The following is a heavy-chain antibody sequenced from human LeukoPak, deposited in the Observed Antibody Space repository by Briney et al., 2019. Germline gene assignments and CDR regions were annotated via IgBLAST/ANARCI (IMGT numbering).Heavy chain of an antibody. V-gene: IGHV4-39*01. J-gene: IGHJ4*02. D-gene: IGHD1-26*01. CDR1: GVSITNRAYF. CDR2: TAYSGNT. CDR3: ARPLLKYVGATPFAY. Sequence: PSETLSLTCTVSGVSITNRAYFWAWLRQPPGKGLEWVGSTAYSGNTYPTPSLRSRITLSVDLSKNQFSLRLSSVTAADTAVYFCARPLLKYVGATPFAYWGKGPLVTVSS.